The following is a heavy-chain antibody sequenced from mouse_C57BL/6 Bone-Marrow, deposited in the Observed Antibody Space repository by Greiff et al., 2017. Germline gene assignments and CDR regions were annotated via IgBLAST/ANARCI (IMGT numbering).Heavy chain of an antibody. J-gene: IGHJ4*01. CDR1: GYTFTDYY. CDR2: INPNNGGT. CDR3: ARYYYSNHSSMDY. V-gene: IGHV1-26*01. Sequence: VQLQQSGPELVKPGASVKISCKASGYTFTDYYMNWVKQSHGKSLEWIGDINPNNGGTSYNQKFKGKATLTVDKSSSTAYMELRSLTSEDSAVYYCARYYYSNHSSMDYWGQGTSVTVSS. D-gene: IGHD2-5*01.